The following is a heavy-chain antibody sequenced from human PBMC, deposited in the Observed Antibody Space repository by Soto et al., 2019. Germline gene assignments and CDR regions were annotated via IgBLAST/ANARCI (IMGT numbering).Heavy chain of an antibody. J-gene: IGHJ6*02. CDR1: GGSITSGDDY. Sequence: QVQLQESGPGLVKPSQTLSLTCTVSGGSITSGDDYWSWIRQPPGKGLEWIGYIYFSGSNYYNPSLKSRVTISVDTSNNQYSLKLNSVTDAYTAVYYCARAHIAIFGVVIIKDYGLDVWGQGTTCTVAS. CDR2: IYFSGSN. CDR3: ARAHIAIFGVVIIKDYGLDV. D-gene: IGHD3-3*01. V-gene: IGHV4-30-4*01.